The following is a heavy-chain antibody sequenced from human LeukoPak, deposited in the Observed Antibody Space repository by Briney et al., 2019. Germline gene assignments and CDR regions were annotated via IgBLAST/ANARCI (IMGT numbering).Heavy chain of an antibody. J-gene: IGHJ4*02. CDR3: ASREYSSGWYGY. CDR2: IYHSGST. V-gene: IGHV4-4*02. CDR1: GGSISNNNW. D-gene: IGHD6-19*01. Sequence: SETLSLTCAVSGGSISNNNWWSRVRQPLGKGLEWIGEIYHSGSTNYNPSLKSRVTISVDKSKNQFSLKLSSVTAADTAVYYCASREYSSGWYGYWGQGTLVTVSS.